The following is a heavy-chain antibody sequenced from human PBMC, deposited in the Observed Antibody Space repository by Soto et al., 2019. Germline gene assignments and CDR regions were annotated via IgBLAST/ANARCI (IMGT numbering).Heavy chain of an antibody. V-gene: IGHV1-2*04. J-gene: IGHJ3*02. CDR3: ARRSSSWTHAFDI. CDR1: GYTFTGYY. CDR2: INPNSGGT. Sequence: GASVKVSCKASGYTFTGYYTHWVRQAPGQGLEWMGWINPNSGGTNYAQKFQGWVTMTRDTSTSTAYMELRSLRSDDTAVYYCARRSSSWTHAFDIWGQGTMVTVSS. D-gene: IGHD6-13*01.